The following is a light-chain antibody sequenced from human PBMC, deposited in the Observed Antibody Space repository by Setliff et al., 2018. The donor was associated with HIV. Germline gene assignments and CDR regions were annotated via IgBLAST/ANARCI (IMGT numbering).Light chain of an antibody. CDR2: DVT. Sequence: ALAQPASVSGSPGQSITISCTGTSSDVGGYNYVSWYQQHPGKAPKLMICDVTNRPSGVSDRFSGSKSGNTASLTISGLQAEDEADYYCCSYTSSNTYVFGTGTKSPS. CDR3: CSYTSSNTYV. V-gene: IGLV2-14*03. J-gene: IGLJ1*01. CDR1: SSDVGGYNY.